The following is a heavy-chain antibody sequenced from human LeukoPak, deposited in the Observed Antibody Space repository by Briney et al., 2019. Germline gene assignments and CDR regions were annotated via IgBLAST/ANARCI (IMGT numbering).Heavy chain of an antibody. D-gene: IGHD2-2*01. V-gene: IGHV4-34*01. Sequence: SETLSLTCAVYGGSFSGYYWSWIRQPPGKGLDWIGEINHSGSTNYNPSLKSRVTISVDTSKNQFSPKLSSVTAADTAVYYCARGKYCSSTSCYVFRFDPWGQGTLLTVSS. CDR3: ARGKYCSSTSCYVFRFDP. J-gene: IGHJ5*02. CDR1: GGSFSGYY. CDR2: INHSGST.